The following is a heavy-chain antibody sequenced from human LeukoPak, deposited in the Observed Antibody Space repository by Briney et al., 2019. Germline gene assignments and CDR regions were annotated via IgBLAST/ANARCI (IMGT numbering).Heavy chain of an antibody. CDR2: ISSSGSTI. CDR3: ARGGWVTLYYFDY. J-gene: IGHJ4*02. Sequence: KAGGSLRLSCAASGFTFSDYYMSWIRQAPGKGLEWVSYISSSGSTIYYADSVKGRFTIPRDNAKNSLYLQMNSLRAEDTAVYYCARGGWVTLYYFDYWGQGTLVTVSS. CDR1: GFTFSDYY. V-gene: IGHV3-11*01. D-gene: IGHD5-18*01.